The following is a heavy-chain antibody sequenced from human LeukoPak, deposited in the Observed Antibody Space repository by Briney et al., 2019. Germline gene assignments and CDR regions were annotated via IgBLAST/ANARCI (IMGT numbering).Heavy chain of an antibody. J-gene: IGHJ4*02. CDR1: GFTFIDYA. Sequence: GGSLRLFCAASGFTFIDYAMHWVRQAPGKGLEWVSLISWDGGSTYYADSVKGRFTISRDNSKNSLYLQMNSLRAEDTALYYCARSISSRWSLFDYWGQGTLVTVSS. CDR3: ARSISSRWSLFDY. CDR2: ISWDGGST. V-gene: IGHV3-43D*03. D-gene: IGHD6-13*01.